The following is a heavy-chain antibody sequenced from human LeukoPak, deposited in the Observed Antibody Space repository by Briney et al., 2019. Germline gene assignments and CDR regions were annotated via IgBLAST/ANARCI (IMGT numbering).Heavy chain of an antibody. Sequence: SETLSLTCTVSNASISSSYWSWIRQPPGKGLEWIGYTYYSGSTTYNPSLKSRVTISVDTSKNQFSLKLSSVTAADTAVYYCARGPYSSSWYLFDYWGQGTLVTVSS. J-gene: IGHJ4*02. D-gene: IGHD6-13*01. CDR1: NASISSSY. CDR3: ARGPYSSSWYLFDY. V-gene: IGHV4-59*01. CDR2: TYYSGST.